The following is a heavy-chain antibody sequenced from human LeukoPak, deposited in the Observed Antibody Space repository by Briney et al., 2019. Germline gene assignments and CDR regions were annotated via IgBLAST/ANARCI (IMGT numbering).Heavy chain of an antibody. CDR3: ASAHYYDSSGSIC. CDR2: IYYSGST. Sequence: PSETLSLTCTVSGGSISSGDYYWSWIRQPPGKGLEWIGYIYYSGSTYYNPSLKSRVTISVDTSKNQFSLKLSSVTAADTAVYYCASAHYYDSSGSICWGQGTLVTVSS. D-gene: IGHD3-22*01. V-gene: IGHV4-30-4*08. J-gene: IGHJ4*02. CDR1: GGSISSGDYY.